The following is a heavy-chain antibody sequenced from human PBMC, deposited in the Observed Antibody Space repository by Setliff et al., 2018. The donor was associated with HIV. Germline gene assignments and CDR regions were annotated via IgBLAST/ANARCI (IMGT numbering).Heavy chain of an antibody. J-gene: IGHJ5*02. Sequence: SETLSLTCSVSGDSVSSVHYYWGWIRQTPGKRLEWIGFFYYGGSTDYNPALKNRVAISVDTSRNRVSLKMTSVTAADTAVYYCARARLLGGFLSWGRGALVTVSS. CDR3: ARARLLGGFLS. CDR1: GDSVSSVHYY. V-gene: IGHV4-61*01. CDR2: FYYGGST. D-gene: IGHD7-27*01.